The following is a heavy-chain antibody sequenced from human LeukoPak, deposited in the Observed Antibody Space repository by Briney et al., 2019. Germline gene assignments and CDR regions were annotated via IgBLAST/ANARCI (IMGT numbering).Heavy chain of an antibody. J-gene: IGHJ6*03. V-gene: IGHV4-39*01. D-gene: IGHD3-16*01. CDR2: IYYSGST. Sequence: SETLSLTCTVSGGSINSSNYYWGWIRQPPGKGLEWIGSIYYSGSTYCNASLKSRVTVFVDTSKNQFSLRLNSVTAADTAVYYCARGGSRYDYYYYYMDVWGKGTTVTISS. CDR1: GGSINSSNYY. CDR3: ARGGSRYDYYYYYMDV.